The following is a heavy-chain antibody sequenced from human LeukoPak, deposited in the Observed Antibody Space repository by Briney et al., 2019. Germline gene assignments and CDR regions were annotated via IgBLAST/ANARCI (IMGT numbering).Heavy chain of an antibody. CDR1: GGSISSGSYY. CDR2: IYTSGST. Sequence: SETLSLTCTVSGGSISSGSYYWSWIRQPAGKGLEWIGRIYTSGSTTYNPSLKSRVTISVDTSKNQFSLKLSSVTAADTAIYYCARTYYYGSGRYFDYWGQGTLVTVSS. J-gene: IGHJ4*02. CDR3: ARTYYYGSGRYFDY. V-gene: IGHV4-61*02. D-gene: IGHD3-10*01.